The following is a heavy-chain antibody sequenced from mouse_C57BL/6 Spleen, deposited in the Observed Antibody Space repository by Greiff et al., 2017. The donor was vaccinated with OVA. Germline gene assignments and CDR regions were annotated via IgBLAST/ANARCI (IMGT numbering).Heavy chain of an antibody. CDR3: AKGGYYYCSSLRWYFDV. CDR1: GFSLTSYG. Sequence: VQGVESGPGLVAPSQSLSISCTVSGFSLTSYGVSWVRQPPGKGLEWLGVIWGEGSTNYHSALISRLGISKENSKSQIYLKLNSLQTYDTATCYCAKGGYYYCSSLRWYFDVWGTGTTVTVSS. D-gene: IGHD1-1*01. J-gene: IGHJ1*03. CDR2: IWGEGST. V-gene: IGHV2-3*01.